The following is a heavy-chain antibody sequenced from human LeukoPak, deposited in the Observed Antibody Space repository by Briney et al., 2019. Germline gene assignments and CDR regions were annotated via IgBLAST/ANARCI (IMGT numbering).Heavy chain of an antibody. CDR3: AIIVATMSYYYYGMDV. J-gene: IGHJ6*02. CDR1: GGTFSSYA. D-gene: IGHD5-12*01. CDR2: IIPIFGTA. Sequence: GSSVKVSCKASGGTFSSYAISWVRQAPGQGLEWMGGIIPIFGTANYAQKFQGRVTITADESTSTAYMELSSLRSEDTAAYYCAIIVATMSYYYYGMDVWGQGTTVTVSS. V-gene: IGHV1-69*01.